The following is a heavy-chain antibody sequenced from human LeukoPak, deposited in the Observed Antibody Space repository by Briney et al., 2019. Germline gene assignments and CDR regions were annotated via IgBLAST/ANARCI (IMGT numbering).Heavy chain of an antibody. J-gene: IGHJ4*02. Sequence: GGSLRLSCAASGFTFSSNSMNWVRQAPGKGLEWVSSISTSSSYIYYADSVKGRFTISRDNAKNSLYLQMNSLRADDTAVYYCARGYSSSWYLDWGQGTLVTVSS. CDR3: ARGYSSSWYLD. V-gene: IGHV3-21*01. CDR2: ISTSSSYI. D-gene: IGHD6-13*01. CDR1: GFTFSSNS.